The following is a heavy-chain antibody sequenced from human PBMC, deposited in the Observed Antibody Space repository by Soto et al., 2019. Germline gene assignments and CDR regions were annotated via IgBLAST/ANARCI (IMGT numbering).Heavy chain of an antibody. D-gene: IGHD1-1*01. CDR2: MSHSGGT. CDR1: GGFVSSGSYY. V-gene: IGHV4-61*01. J-gene: IGHJ3*02. CDR3: ARVERGTATTVVDAFDI. Sequence: NPSETLSLTCAVYGGFVSSGSYYWSWIRQPPGKGLEWIGEMSHSGGTHFNPSLKSRVTISVDTSKNQFSLKMSSVTAADTALYYCARVERGTATTVVDAFDIWGPGTMVTVS.